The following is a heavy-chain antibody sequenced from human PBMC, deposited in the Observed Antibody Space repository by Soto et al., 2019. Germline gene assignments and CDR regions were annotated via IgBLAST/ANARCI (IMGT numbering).Heavy chain of an antibody. CDR3: AKDGVHNYYDSSGYYSPASFDY. CDR1: GFTLSGYA. D-gene: IGHD3-22*01. V-gene: IGHV3-23*01. J-gene: IGHJ4*02. Sequence: GGSLRLSCAASGFTLSGYAMDWVRQAPGKGLEYVSAISGSGGSTYYADSVKGRFTISRDNSKNTLYLQMNSLRAEDTAVYYCAKDGVHNYYDSSGYYSPASFDYWGQGTLVTVSS. CDR2: ISGSGGST.